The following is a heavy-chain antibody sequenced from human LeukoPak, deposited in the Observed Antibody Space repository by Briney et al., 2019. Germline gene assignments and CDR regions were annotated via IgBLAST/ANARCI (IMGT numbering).Heavy chain of an antibody. J-gene: IGHJ4*02. V-gene: IGHV4-59*01. CDR3: ARDQGSSGWYAFDY. Sequence: SETLSLTCTASGGSISSYSWSWIRQPPGKGLEWIGDIYYSGSTNYNPSLKSRVTISVDTSKNQFSLKLSSVTAADTAVYYCARDQGSSGWYAFDYWGQGTLVTVSS. CDR2: IYYSGST. D-gene: IGHD6-19*01. CDR1: GGSISSYS.